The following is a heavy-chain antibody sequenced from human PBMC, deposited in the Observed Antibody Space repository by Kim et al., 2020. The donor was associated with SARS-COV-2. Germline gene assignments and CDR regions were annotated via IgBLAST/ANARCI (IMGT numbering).Heavy chain of an antibody. CDR2: ISSNGGST. CDR1: EVTFSSYA. J-gene: IGHJ6*02. V-gene: IGHV3-64*01. D-gene: IGHD2-2*01. Sequence: GGSLRLSCAASEVTFSSYAMHWVRQAPGKGLEYVSAISSNGGSTYYANSVKGRFTISRDNSKNTLYLQMGSLRAEDMAVYYCARDGGQLLPYYYYGMDVWGQGTTVTVSS. CDR3: ARDGGQLLPYYYYGMDV.